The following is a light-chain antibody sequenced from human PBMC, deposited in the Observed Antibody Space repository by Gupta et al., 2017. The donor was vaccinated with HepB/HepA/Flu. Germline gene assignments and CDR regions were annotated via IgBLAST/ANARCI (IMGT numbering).Light chain of an antibody. V-gene: IGKV1-5*03. Sequence: DFQRAQSPALLSANVGDRVTITCRASRSISRWLAWYQQKPGKAPNLLIYKASSLESGVPSRFSGSGSGTEFTLTISRLQPDDFATYYCQQYNSYRTFGQGTKVEIK. CDR1: RSISRW. J-gene: IGKJ1*01. CDR2: KAS. CDR3: QQYNSYRT.